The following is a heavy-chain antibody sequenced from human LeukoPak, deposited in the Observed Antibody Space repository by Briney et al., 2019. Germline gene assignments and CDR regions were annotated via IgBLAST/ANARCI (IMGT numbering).Heavy chain of an antibody. CDR2: ISGSGVGS. J-gene: IGHJ4*02. CDR3: ARGHHYYDSSAYYY. D-gene: IGHD3-22*01. V-gene: IGHV3-23*01. CDR1: GFTFSSYA. Sequence: GGSLRLSCAASGFTFSSYAMSWARQAPGKGLEWVSGISGSGVGSYYADFVKGRFTISRDNSKNTLYLQMNSLRAEDTAVYYCARGHHYYDSSAYYYWGQGTLVTVSS.